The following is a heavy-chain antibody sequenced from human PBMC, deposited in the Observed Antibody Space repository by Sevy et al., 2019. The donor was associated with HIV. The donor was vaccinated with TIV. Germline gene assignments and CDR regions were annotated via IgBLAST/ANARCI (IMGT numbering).Heavy chain of an antibody. CDR3: AKDRVWELGDAFDI. CDR1: GFTFSSYA. J-gene: IGHJ3*02. V-gene: IGHV3-23*01. CDR2: LSGSGGST. D-gene: IGHD6-13*01. Sequence: GGSLRLSCAASGFTFSSYAMNWVRQAPGKGLEWVSGLSGSGGSTNYADSVKGRFTISRDNSKNTLYLQMSSLRAEDTAVYYCAKDRVWELGDAFDIWGQRTMVTVS.